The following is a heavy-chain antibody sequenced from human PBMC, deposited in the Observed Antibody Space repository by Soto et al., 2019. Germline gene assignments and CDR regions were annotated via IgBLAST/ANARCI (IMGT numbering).Heavy chain of an antibody. CDR2: IIPILGTA. CDR3: ARGRVVTAIPYYYYTMEV. D-gene: IGHD2-21*02. Sequence: QVQLVQSGAEVKKPGSSVKVSCKASGGTFSNYAISWVRQAPGQGLEWMGGIIPILGTANSAQKFQGRVTITADESTSTAYMELSSLRSKDTAVFYCARGRVVTAIPYYYYTMEVWGQGTTVTVSS. V-gene: IGHV1-69*01. J-gene: IGHJ6*02. CDR1: GGTFSNYA.